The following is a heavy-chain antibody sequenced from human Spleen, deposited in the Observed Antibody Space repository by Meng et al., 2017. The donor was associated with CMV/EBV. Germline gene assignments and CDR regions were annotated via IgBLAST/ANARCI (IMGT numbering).Heavy chain of an antibody. J-gene: IGHJ4*02. Sequence: GGSLRLSCAASGFSFSRYWMSWLRQAPGKGLEWVALISHDGSTKYYADSVKGRFTISRDSSKNTFYLQMNSLRAEDTAVYYCARLVGGTRGDYWGQGTLVTVSS. D-gene: IGHD1-26*01. V-gene: IGHV3-30*03. CDR2: ISHDGSTK. CDR3: ARLVGGTRGDY. CDR1: GFSFSRYW.